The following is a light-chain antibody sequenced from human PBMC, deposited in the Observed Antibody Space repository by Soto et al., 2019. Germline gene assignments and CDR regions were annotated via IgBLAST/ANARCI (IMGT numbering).Light chain of an antibody. CDR2: AAS. Sequence: DIPMTQSPSSLSASVGDRVTITCRASQSITNYLNWYQQQPGKAPNLLIYAASSLQSGVPSRFSGSGSGTDFTLTISSLQPEDFATYYCQQSYSIPHTFGQGTKLKIK. CDR3: QQSYSIPHT. V-gene: IGKV1-39*01. CDR1: QSITNY. J-gene: IGKJ2*01.